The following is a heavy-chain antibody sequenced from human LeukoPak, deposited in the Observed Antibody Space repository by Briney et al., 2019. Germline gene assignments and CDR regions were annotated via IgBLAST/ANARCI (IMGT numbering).Heavy chain of an antibody. CDR3: ARDNSVGDIAWWFDP. J-gene: IGHJ5*02. CDR1: GYTFTSYY. Sequence: ASVKVSCKASGYTFTSYYMHWVRQAPGQGLEWMGIINPSGGSTSYAQKFQGKVTMTRDMSTSTVYMELSSLRSEDTAVYYCARDNSVGDIAWWFDPWGQGTLVTVSS. D-gene: IGHD3-16*02. V-gene: IGHV1-46*01. CDR2: INPSGGST.